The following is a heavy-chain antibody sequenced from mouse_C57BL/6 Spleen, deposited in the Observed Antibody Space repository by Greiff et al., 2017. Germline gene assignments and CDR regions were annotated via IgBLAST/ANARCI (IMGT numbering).Heavy chain of an antibody. J-gene: IGHJ3*01. CDR2: IYPGDGDT. V-gene: IGHV1-80*01. CDR3: ARKADYYGSSYGFAY. Sequence: VQLQQSGAELVKPGASVKISCKASGYAFSSYWMNWVKQRPGKGLEWIGQIYPGDGDTNYNGKFKGKATLTADKSSSTAYMQLSSLTSEGSAVYFCARKADYYGSSYGFAYWGQGTLVTVSA. D-gene: IGHD1-1*01. CDR1: GYAFSSYW.